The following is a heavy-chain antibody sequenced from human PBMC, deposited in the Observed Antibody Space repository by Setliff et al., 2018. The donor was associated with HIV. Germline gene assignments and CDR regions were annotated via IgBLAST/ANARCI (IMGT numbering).Heavy chain of an antibody. CDR2: INSDGSIT. V-gene: IGHV3-74*01. CDR1: GFTFSNYD. CDR3: ARPYTVWVYGMDL. D-gene: IGHD2-8*01. J-gene: IGHJ6*02. Sequence: PGGSLRLSCAASGFTFSNYDMSWVRQAPGKGLEWVSRINSDGSITDYADSVKGRFTISRDNAKNTLYMQMNSLRAEDTAVYYCARPYTVWVYGMDLWGQGTTVTVSS.